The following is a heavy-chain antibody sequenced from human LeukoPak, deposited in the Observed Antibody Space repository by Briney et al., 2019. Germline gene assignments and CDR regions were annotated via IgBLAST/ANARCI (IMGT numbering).Heavy chain of an antibody. D-gene: IGHD4-17*01. CDR3: AKRDYGDYEVPFDY. Sequence: GGSLRLSCAASGFTFSSYAMSWVRQAPGKGLEWVSAISGSGGSTYYADSVKGRFTISRDNSRNTLYLQMNSLRAEDTAVYYCAKRDYGDYEVPFDYWGQGTLVTVSS. CDR1: GFTFSSYA. CDR2: ISGSGGST. J-gene: IGHJ4*02. V-gene: IGHV3-23*01.